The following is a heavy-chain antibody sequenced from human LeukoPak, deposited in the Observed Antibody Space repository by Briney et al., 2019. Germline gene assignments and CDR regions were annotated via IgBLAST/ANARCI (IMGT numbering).Heavy chain of an antibody. CDR2: ISGSGANT. CDR1: GFTFSSYA. J-gene: IGHJ5*02. Sequence: GGSLRLSCAASGFTFSSYAMSWVRQAPGKGLEWVSAISGSGANTYYADSVKGRFTISRDNSKNTLYLQMNSLRAADTAVYYCAKGVYCSTTSCFGEGWFDPWGQGTLVTVSS. V-gene: IGHV3-23*01. D-gene: IGHD2-2*01. CDR3: AKGVYCSTTSCFGEGWFDP.